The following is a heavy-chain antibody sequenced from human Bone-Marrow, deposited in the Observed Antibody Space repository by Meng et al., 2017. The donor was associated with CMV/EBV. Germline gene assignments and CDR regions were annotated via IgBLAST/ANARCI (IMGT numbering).Heavy chain of an antibody. CDR2: IYPGDSDT. CDR1: GYSFTSYW. J-gene: IGHJ6*02. D-gene: IGHD5-18*01. Sequence: GASLKISCKGSGYSFTSYWIGRVRQMPGKGQEWKGIIYPGDSDTRYSPSFQGQVTISADKSISTAYLQWSSLKSSDTAMYYCARHPRLWLDGMDVWGQGTTVTVSS. CDR3: ARHPRLWLDGMDV. V-gene: IGHV5-51*01.